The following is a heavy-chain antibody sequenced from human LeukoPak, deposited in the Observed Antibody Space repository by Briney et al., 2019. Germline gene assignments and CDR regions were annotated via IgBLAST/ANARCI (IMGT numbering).Heavy chain of an antibody. CDR3: AADYYGSGSYYRQGDETWYYYGMDV. Sequence: GRSLRLSCAASGFTFSSYGMHWVRQAPGKGLEWVAVIWYDGSNKYYADSVKGRFTISRDNSKNTLHLQMNSLRAEDTAVYYCAADYYGSGSYYRQGDETWYYYGMDVWGKGTTVTVSS. CDR1: GFTFSSYG. J-gene: IGHJ6*04. V-gene: IGHV3-33*01. D-gene: IGHD3-10*01. CDR2: IWYDGSNK.